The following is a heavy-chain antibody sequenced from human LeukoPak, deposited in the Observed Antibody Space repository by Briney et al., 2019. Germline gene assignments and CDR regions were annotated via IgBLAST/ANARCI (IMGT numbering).Heavy chain of an antibody. D-gene: IGHD3-10*01. Sequence: PSETLSLTCTVSGGSISSSSYYWGWIRQPPGKGLEWIGSIYYSGSTNYNPSLKSRVTISVDTSKNQFSLKLSSVTAADTAVYYCARRYHITLIRGPKHWFDPWGQGTLVTVSS. V-gene: IGHV4-39*07. J-gene: IGHJ5*02. CDR2: IYYSGST. CDR1: GGSISSSSYY. CDR3: ARRYHITLIRGPKHWFDP.